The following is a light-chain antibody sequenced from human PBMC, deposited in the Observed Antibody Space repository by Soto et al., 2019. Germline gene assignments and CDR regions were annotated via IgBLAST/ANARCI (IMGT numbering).Light chain of an antibody. J-gene: IGKJ5*01. V-gene: IGKV1-39*01. CDR1: QSISGY. Sequence: QSSQSPSSLSASIGDRVTIICRASQSISGYLNWYQQKPGKAPKPLIYAASSLQSGVPSRFSGSESGTDFTLTITSLQPEDFATYYCQQGYSNPITFGQGTRLEIK. CDR2: AAS. CDR3: QQGYSNPIT.